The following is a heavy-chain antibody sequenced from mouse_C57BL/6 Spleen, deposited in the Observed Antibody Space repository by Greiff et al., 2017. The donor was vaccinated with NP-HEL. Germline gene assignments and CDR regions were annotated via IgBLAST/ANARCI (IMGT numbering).Heavy chain of an antibody. D-gene: IGHD4-1*01. J-gene: IGHJ4*01. V-gene: IGHV5-4*03. CDR3: ARNWDGYAMDY. Sequence: EVMLVESGGGLVKPGGSLKLSCAASGFTFSSYAMSWVRQTPEKRLEWVATISDGGSYTYYPDNVKGRFTISRDNAKNNLYLQMSHLKSEDTAMYYCARNWDGYAMDYWGQGTSVTVSS. CDR2: ISDGGSYT. CDR1: GFTFSSYA.